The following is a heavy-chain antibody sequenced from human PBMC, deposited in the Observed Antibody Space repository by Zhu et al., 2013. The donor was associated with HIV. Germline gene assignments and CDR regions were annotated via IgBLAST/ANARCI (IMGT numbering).Heavy chain of an antibody. Sequence: QVQLVQSGAEVKKPGASVKVSCKVSGYTFTSFDIYWVRQATGQGLEWMGWMNPNSANTGYAQKFRGRVTLTRDTSISTAYMELSSLTSEDTAVYYCARDLLDEEFDYVGPGNPGHRLL. CDR1: GYTFTSFD. CDR2: MNPNSANT. V-gene: IGHV1-8*01. CDR3: ARDLLDEEFDY. D-gene: IGHD1-1*01. J-gene: IGHJ4*02.